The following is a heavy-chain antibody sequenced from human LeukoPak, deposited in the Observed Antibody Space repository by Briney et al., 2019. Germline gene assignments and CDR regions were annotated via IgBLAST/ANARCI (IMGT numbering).Heavy chain of an antibody. D-gene: IGHD3-10*01. CDR2: INHSGST. CDR3: ARGHYYGSGSYNPYYFDY. CDR1: GFTFSNYG. J-gene: IGHJ4*02. Sequence: GSLRLSCAASGFTFSNYGLSWIRQPPGKGLEWIGEINHSGSTNYNPSLKSRVTISVDTSKNQFSLKLSSVTAADTAVYYCARGHYYGSGSYNPYYFDYWGQGTLVTVSS. V-gene: IGHV4-34*01.